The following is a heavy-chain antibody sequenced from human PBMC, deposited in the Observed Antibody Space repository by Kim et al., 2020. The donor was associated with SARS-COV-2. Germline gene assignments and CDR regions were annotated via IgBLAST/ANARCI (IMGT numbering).Heavy chain of an antibody. CDR3: ARDPLTSGYYSLFDY. Sequence: GGSLRLSCAASGFIFSNYAMHWVRQAPGKGLEWVAVISYDGSNKYYADSVKGRFNISRDNSKSTLYLQMSSLRAEDTAVYYCARDPLTSGYYSLFDYWGQGTLVTVSS. D-gene: IGHD3-22*01. CDR1: GFIFSNYA. CDR2: ISYDGSNK. V-gene: IGHV3-30*04. J-gene: IGHJ4*02.